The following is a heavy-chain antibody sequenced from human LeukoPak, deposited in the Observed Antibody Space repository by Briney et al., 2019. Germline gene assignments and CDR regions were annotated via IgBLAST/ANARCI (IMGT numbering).Heavy chain of an antibody. CDR3: ARAPITSPFYFDY. V-gene: IGHV3-20*04. J-gene: IGHJ4*02. CDR2: INWSGKST. D-gene: IGHD2-2*01. Sequence: GGSLRLSCTASGFAFDEHGKTWVRQVPGKGLEWVSGINWSGKSTSYGDPVRGRFTISRDNAKNSLSLQMDSLRAEDTALYYCARAPITSPFYFDYWGQGTLVTVSS. CDR1: GFAFDEHG.